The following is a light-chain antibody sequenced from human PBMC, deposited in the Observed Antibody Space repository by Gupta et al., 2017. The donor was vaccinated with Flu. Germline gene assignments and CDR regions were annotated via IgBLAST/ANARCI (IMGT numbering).Light chain of an antibody. CDR2: GAS. J-gene: IGKJ4*01. CDR1: QSVSSN. Sequence: EIVMTQSPATLSVSPGERATLSCRASQSVSSNLAWYQQKPGQAPRLLIYGASTRDTGIPARFSGSGSGTEFTLTISSRQSEDFAVYYCQQYNNWPQLTFGGGTKVEIK. CDR3: QQYNNWPQLT. V-gene: IGKV3-15*01.